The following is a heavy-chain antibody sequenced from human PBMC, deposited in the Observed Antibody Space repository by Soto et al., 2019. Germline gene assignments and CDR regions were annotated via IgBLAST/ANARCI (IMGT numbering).Heavy chain of an antibody. V-gene: IGHV4-59*01. D-gene: IGHD3-22*01. CDR3: ARGHYYDSSGYYLSQVYNWFDP. J-gene: IGHJ5*02. CDR2: IYYSGST. CDR1: GGSISSYY. Sequence: PSETLSLTCTVSGGSISSYYWSWIRQPPGKGLEWIGYIYYSGSTNYNPSLKSRVTISVDTSKNQFSLKLSSVTAADTAVYYCARGHYYDSSGYYLSQVYNWFDPWGQGTLVTVSS.